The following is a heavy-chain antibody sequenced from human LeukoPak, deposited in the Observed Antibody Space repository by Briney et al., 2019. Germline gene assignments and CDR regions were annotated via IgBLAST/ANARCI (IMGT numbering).Heavy chain of an antibody. CDR2: ISGSGSST. J-gene: IGHJ6*03. D-gene: IGHD2-2*02. V-gene: IGHV3-23*01. CDR1: GFTFRVYA. CDR3: AKVKCSSTSCYRGSWNYYYYMDV. Sequence: PGGSLRLSCAASGFTFRVYAMTWVRQAPGKGLEWVSGISGSGSSTYSADSVKGRFTISRDDSNNTLYLQMNSLRAEDTAVYYCAKVKCSSTSCYRGSWNYYYYMDVWGKGTTVTVSS.